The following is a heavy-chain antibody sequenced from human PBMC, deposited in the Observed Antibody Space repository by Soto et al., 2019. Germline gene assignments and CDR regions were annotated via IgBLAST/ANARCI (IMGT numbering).Heavy chain of an antibody. CDR1: GFTFSTYA. CDR3: AKLHGSGTYCNFPDY. D-gene: IGHD3-10*01. V-gene: IGHV3-23*01. CDR2: ISDSGVTT. Sequence: PGGSLRLSCAASGFTFSTYAMSWVGQVPGKGLEWVSTISDSGVTTYYAASVKGRFTISRDNSKNTLYLLMNSLSAEDTALYYCAKLHGSGTYCNFPDYWGQGTLVTVSS. J-gene: IGHJ4*02.